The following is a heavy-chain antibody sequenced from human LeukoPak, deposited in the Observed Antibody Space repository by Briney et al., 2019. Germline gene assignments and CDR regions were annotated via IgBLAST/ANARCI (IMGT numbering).Heavy chain of an antibody. J-gene: IGHJ6*03. CDR2: IYYSGST. Sequence: SETLSLTCTVSGGSISSYYWSWIRQPPGKGLEWIGYIYYSGSTNYNPSLKSRVTISEDTSKNQFSLKLSSVTAADTAVYYCASYTSCYEQISKCAYYYYMDVWGKGTTVTVSS. CDR1: GGSISSYY. V-gene: IGHV4-59*01. D-gene: IGHD2-2*01. CDR3: ASYTSCYEQISKCAYYYYMDV.